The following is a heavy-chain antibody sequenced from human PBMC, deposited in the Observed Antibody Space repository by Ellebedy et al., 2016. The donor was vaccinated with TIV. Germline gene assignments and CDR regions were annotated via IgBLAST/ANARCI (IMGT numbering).Heavy chain of an antibody. D-gene: IGHD3-10*01. CDR1: GGSMNNDC. Sequence: GSLRLXXTVSGGSMNNDCWSWIRQPPGKGLEWVGYVCHSGSPNNNPSLKSRLTMSLDTSKHQFSLKLSSVTAADTAVYYCARDYYGSLDYWGQGILVTVSS. CDR2: VCHSGSP. CDR3: ARDYYGSLDY. V-gene: IGHV4-59*01. J-gene: IGHJ4*02.